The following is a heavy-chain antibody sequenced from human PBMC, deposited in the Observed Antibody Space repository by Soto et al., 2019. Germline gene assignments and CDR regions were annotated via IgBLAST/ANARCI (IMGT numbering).Heavy chain of an antibody. V-gene: IGHV3-15*07. CDR3: TTEPEGSWTYDYYYGMDV. D-gene: IGHD6-13*01. CDR1: GFTFSNAW. J-gene: IGHJ6*02. Sequence: EVQLVESGGGLVKPGGSLRLSCAASGFTFSNAWMNWVRQAPGKGLEWVGRIKSKTDRGTTDYAAPVKGRFTISRDDSKNTMYLQMNSRKNEDTAVYYCTTEPEGSWTYDYYYGMDVWGQGATVTVSS. CDR2: IKSKTDRGTT.